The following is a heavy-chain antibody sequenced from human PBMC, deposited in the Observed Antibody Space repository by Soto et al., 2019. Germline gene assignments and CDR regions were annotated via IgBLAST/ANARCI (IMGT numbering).Heavy chain of an antibody. CDR2: IDPNSGGT. CDR3: ARDSALTTGWFDP. CDR1: GYTFTDYY. D-gene: IGHD4-17*01. J-gene: IGHJ5*02. Sequence: QVQLVQSGAEVKKPGASVSVSCKASGYTFTDYYLHWVRQAPGQGLEWMGWIDPNSGGTQYALKFQGRVTMTSDTSTSTAYMELSRLKSDDTAIYYCARDSALTTGWFDPWGQGTLVTVSS. V-gene: IGHV1-2*07.